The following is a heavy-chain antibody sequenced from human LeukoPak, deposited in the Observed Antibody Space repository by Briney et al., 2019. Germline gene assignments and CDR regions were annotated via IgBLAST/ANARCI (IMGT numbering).Heavy chain of an antibody. D-gene: IGHD4-17*01. J-gene: IGHJ4*02. Sequence: PGGSLRLSCAVSGFTFSSHAMHWVRQAPGKGLEWVAVISYDGSNKYYADSVKGRFTISRDISKNAVYLQMNSLRAEDTAVYYCARDSYGDANFDSWGQGTLVTVSS. CDR2: ISYDGSNK. V-gene: IGHV3-30*14. CDR3: ARDSYGDANFDS. CDR1: GFTFSSHA.